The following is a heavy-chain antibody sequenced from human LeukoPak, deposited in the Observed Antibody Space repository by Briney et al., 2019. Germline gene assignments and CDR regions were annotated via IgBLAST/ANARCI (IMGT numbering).Heavy chain of an antibody. CDR3: ARDSHCTNGVCYSWFDP. D-gene: IGHD2-8*01. V-gene: IGHV1-69*13. CDR1: GGTFSSYA. Sequence: GASVKVSCKAPGGTFSSYAISWVRQAPGQGLEWMGGIIPIFGTANYAQKFQGRVTITADESTSTAYMELSSLRSEDTAVYYCARDSHCTNGVCYSWFDPWGQGTLVTVSS. J-gene: IGHJ5*02. CDR2: IIPIFGTA.